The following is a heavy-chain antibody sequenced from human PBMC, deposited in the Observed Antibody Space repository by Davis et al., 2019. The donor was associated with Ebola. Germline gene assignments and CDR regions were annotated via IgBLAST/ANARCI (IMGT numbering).Heavy chain of an antibody. CDR1: GFTFSSYG. CDR3: ARDRGYSYGVPDY. CDR2: IWYDGSNK. D-gene: IGHD5-18*01. Sequence: GESLKISCAASGFTFSSYGMHWVRQAPGKGLEWVAVIWYDGSNKYYADSVKGRFTISRDNSKNTLYLQMNSLRAEDTAVYYCARDRGYSYGVPDYWGQGTLVTVSS. J-gene: IGHJ4*02. V-gene: IGHV3-33*01.